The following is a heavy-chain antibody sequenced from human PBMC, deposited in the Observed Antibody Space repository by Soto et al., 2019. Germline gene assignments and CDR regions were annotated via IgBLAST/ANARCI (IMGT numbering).Heavy chain of an antibody. D-gene: IGHD3-3*01. CDR3: AKSGSGDFWSGYLVY. Sequence: GGSLRLSCAASGFTFSSYAMSWVRQAPGKGLEWVSAISGSGGSTYYADSVKGRFTISRDNSKNTLYLQMNSLRAEDTAVYYCAKSGSGDFWSGYLVYWGQGTLVTVSS. CDR1: GFTFSSYA. J-gene: IGHJ4*02. CDR2: ISGSGGST. V-gene: IGHV3-23*01.